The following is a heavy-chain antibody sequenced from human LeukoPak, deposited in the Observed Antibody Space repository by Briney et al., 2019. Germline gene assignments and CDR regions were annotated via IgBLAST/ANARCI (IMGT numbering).Heavy chain of an antibody. CDR1: GCTFSSYG. D-gene: IGHD6-13*01. Sequence: GGSLRLSCAASGCTFSSYGLQWVRQDPGRGLEWVAVISYDGSDKYYADSVKGRFTISRDNSKNTLYLQMNSLRAEDTAMYCCAKDRSSTWYGAFDIWGQGTMVIVSS. J-gene: IGHJ3*02. V-gene: IGHV3-30*18. CDR3: AKDRSSTWYGAFDI. CDR2: ISYDGSDK.